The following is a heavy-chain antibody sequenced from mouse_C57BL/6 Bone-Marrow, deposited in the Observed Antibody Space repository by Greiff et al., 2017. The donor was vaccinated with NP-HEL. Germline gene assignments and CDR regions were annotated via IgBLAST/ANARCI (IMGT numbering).Heavy chain of an antibody. Sequence: QVHVKQSGAELARPGASVKLSCKASGYTFTSYGISWVKQRTGQGLEWIGEIYPRSGNTYYNEKFKGKATLTADKSSSTAYMELRSLTSEDSAVYFCARYYYGSSPWFAYWGQGTLVTVSA. CDR2: IYPRSGNT. J-gene: IGHJ3*01. D-gene: IGHD1-1*01. CDR1: GYTFTSYG. CDR3: ARYYYGSSPWFAY. V-gene: IGHV1-81*01.